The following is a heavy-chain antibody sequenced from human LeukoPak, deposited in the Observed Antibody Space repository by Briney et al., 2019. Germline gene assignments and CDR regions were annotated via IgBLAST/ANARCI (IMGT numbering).Heavy chain of an antibody. J-gene: IGHJ4*02. CDR2: IYHSGRT. CDR1: GYSITNNYY. CDR3: ARRTRFLKGFDY. V-gene: IGHV4-38-2*02. D-gene: IGHD2/OR15-2a*01. Sequence: SETLSLTCTVSGYSITNNYYWDWVRQPPGKGLEWIASIYHSGRTYYNPALKSRVTISVDTSKNQFSLKLSSVTAADTAVYYCARRTRFLKGFDYWGQGTLVTVSS.